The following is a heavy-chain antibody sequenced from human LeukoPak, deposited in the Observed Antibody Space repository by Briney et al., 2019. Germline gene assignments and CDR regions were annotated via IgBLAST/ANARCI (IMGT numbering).Heavy chain of an antibody. D-gene: IGHD3-10*01. CDR3: ARAVGYGSGTYRQYYFDY. CDR1: GYTFTAYY. CDR2: INPNSGGT. Sequence: ASAKVSCKASGYTFTAYYIHWVRQAPGQGLEWMGWINPNSGGTNYALNFQGRVTMSRDTSISTAYMELSRLGSDDTAVYYCARAVGYGSGTYRQYYFDYWGQGTLATVSS. J-gene: IGHJ4*02. V-gene: IGHV1-2*02.